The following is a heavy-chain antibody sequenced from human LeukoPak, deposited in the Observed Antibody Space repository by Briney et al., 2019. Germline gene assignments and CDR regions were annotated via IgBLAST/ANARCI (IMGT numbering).Heavy chain of an antibody. D-gene: IGHD5-18*01. CDR1: GGSISSYY. Sequence: SETLSLTCTVSGGSISSYYWSWIRQPPGKGLEWIGYIYYSGSTNYNPSLKSRVTMSVDTSKNQFSLKLSSVTAADTAVYYCASERYSPNWFDPWGQGTLVTVSS. CDR3: ASERYSPNWFDP. J-gene: IGHJ5*02. CDR2: IYYSGST. V-gene: IGHV4-59*12.